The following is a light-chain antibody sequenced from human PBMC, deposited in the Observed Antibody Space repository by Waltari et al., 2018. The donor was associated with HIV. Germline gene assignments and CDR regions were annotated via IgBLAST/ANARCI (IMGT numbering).Light chain of an antibody. Sequence: QSALTQPPSASGSPGQSVTISCTGTSSDIGDSAYVSWYQQQPGKAPQLILSEVNKRSSGVPARFSGSKSGNTASLTVSGLQAEDEADYYCSSDVPTKDFCVLFGGGTKLTVL. CDR1: SSDIGDSAY. V-gene: IGLV2-8*01. CDR2: EVN. CDR3: SSDVPTKDFCVL. J-gene: IGLJ2*01.